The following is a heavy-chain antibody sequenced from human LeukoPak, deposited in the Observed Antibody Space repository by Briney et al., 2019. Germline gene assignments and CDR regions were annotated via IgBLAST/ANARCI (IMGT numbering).Heavy chain of an antibody. J-gene: IGHJ4*02. D-gene: IGHD2-15*01. Sequence: GGSLRLSCAAPGFSFSAYWMTSGRQAPGRGLEWVSNINLAGSETYYVDPVKGRFSISRDNAKNLVYLQMNSLRAEDTAVYHCARFGYVAAVDVWGQGTPVTVSS. CDR1: GFSFSAYW. CDR3: ARFGYVAAVDV. V-gene: IGHV3-7*01. CDR2: INLAGSET.